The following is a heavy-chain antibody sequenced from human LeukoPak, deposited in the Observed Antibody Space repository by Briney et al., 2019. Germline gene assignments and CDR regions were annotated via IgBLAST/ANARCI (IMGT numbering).Heavy chain of an antibody. J-gene: IGHJ4*02. Sequence: ASVKVSCKASGYTFTGYYMHWVRQAPGQGLEWMGWINPNSGGTNYAQKFQGRVTMTRDTSISTAYMELSRLRSDDTAVYYCASIGYCSSTSCYNPGYWGQGTLVTVSS. D-gene: IGHD2-2*02. CDR3: ASIGYCSSTSCYNPGY. CDR1: GYTFTGYY. CDR2: INPNSGGT. V-gene: IGHV1-2*02.